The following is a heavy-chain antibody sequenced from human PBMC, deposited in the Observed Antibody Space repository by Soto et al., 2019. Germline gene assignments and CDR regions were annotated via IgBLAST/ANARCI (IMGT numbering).Heavy chain of an antibody. CDR1: GGSISSDF. J-gene: IGHJ5*02. D-gene: IGHD2-2*01. Sequence: PSETLSLTCTVSGGSISSDFWSWIRQPPGKGLEWIGYISISGNTDYSPSLKSRATISADTSRNQFSLKLRSVNTADTAVYFCARGPVYCHAGSSPRWMWLDPWGQGTLVTVSS. V-gene: IGHV4-59*01. CDR3: ARGPVYCHAGSSPRWMWLDP. CDR2: ISISGNT.